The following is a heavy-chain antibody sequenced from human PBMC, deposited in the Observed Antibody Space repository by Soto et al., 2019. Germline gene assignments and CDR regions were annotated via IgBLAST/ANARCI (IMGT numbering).Heavy chain of an antibody. V-gene: IGHV3-48*03. CDR2: INHSGRST. CDR3: ARDRFGSRQNMDV. J-gene: IGHJ6*02. Sequence: PGGSLRLSCVVSGFSFSSYEMNWVRQAPGKGLEWISYINHSGRSTSYAGSVKGRFTIARDNAKNSLYLEMNSLTADDTGVYYCARDRFGSRQNMDVWGQGTTVTVSS. D-gene: IGHD3-10*01. CDR1: GFSFSSYE.